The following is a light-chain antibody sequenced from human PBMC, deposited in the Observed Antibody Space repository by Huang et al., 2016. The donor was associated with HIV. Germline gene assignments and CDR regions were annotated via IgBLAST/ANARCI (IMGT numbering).Light chain of an antibody. Sequence: DIQMTQSPSILSASVGDRVTITCRASQSISSWLAWYQQKPGKAPKLLIYKASNLESGVPSRFSGSGSGTEFTLTISSLQTDDIATYYYQQYKTYWTFGLGTKVEIK. CDR1: QSISSW. J-gene: IGKJ1*01. CDR3: QQYKTYWT. CDR2: KAS. V-gene: IGKV1-5*03.